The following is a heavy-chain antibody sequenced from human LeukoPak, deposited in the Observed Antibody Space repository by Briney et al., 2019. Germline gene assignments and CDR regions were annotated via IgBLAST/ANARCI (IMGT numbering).Heavy chain of an antibody. CDR2: ISSSSSYI. Sequence: TGGSLRLSCAASGFTFSSYSMNWVRQAPGKGLEWDSSISSSSSYIYYADSVKGRLTISRDNAKNSLYLQMNSLRAEDTAVYYCASPGRGLAQDYWGQGTLVTVSS. D-gene: IGHD3-10*01. J-gene: IGHJ4*02. CDR3: ASPGRGLAQDY. V-gene: IGHV3-21*01. CDR1: GFTFSSYS.